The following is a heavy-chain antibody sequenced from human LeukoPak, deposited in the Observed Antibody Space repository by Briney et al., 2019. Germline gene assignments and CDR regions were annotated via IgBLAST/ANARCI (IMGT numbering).Heavy chain of an antibody. V-gene: IGHV3-23*01. J-gene: IGHJ6*03. D-gene: IGHD2-15*01. CDR3: AKDIVVVVAATNYMDV. CDR1: AFTFSSYA. CDR2: ISGSGGST. Sequence: AGGSLRLSCAASAFTFSSYAMSWVRQAPGKGLEWVSAISGSGGSTYYADSVKGRFTISRDNSKNTLYLQMNSLRAKDTAVYYCAKDIVVVVAATNYMDVWGKGTTVTVSS.